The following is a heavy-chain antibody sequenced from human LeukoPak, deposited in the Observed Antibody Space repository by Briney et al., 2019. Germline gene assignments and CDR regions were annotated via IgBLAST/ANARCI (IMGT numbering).Heavy chain of an antibody. CDR3: PRDSGTYNWFDP. D-gene: IGHD1-26*01. CDR2: IDKKDKGYATAI. J-gene: IGHJ5*02. CDR1: GFTFSGSA. Sequence: GGSLRLSCAASGFTFSGSAIHWVRQSSGKGLEWVGQIDKKDKGYATAIAYAASVKVRFTISRDDSINTAYLQMKSLKTEDTALYYCPRDSGTYNWFDPWGQGTLVTVSS. V-gene: IGHV3-73*01.